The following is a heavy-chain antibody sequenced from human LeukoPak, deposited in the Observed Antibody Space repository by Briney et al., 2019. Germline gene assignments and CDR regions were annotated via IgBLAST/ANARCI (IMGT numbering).Heavy chain of an antibody. CDR3: ARVRRIQLWSPPDY. CDR2: INPNSGGT. D-gene: IGHD5-18*01. CDR1: GYTFTGYY. V-gene: IGHV1-2*02. J-gene: IGHJ4*02. Sequence: EASVKVSCKASGYTFTGYYMHWVRPAPGQGLEWMGWINPNSGGTNYAQKFQGRVTMTRDTSISTAYMELSRLRSDDTAVYYCARVRRIQLWSPPDYWGQGTLVTVSS.